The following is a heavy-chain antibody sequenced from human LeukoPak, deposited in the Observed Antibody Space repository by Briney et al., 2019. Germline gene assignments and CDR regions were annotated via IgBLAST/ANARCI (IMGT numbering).Heavy chain of an antibody. D-gene: IGHD1-1*01. V-gene: IGHV4-30-2*01. CDR2: INHSGST. CDR3: ARVAWNDV. J-gene: IGHJ4*02. CDR1: GGSISSGIYS. Sequence: SETLSLTCAVSGGSISSGIYSWNWIRQPPGKGLEWIGEINHSGSTNYNPSLKSRVTISVDTSKNQFSLKLSSVTAADTAVYYCARVAWNDVWGQGTLVTVSS.